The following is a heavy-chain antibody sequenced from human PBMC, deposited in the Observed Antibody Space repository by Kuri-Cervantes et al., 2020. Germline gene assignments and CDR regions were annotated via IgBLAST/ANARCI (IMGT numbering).Heavy chain of an antibody. CDR1: GFTFDDYA. J-gene: IGHJ6*03. Sequence: GGSLRLSCAASGFTFDDYAMSWVRQVPGKGLEWVSAINWNGGSTGYADFVKGRFTISRDSAKNSLYLQMNSLRAEDTALYYCARKRGGSFYYYMDVWGKGTTVTVSS. CDR2: INWNGGST. CDR3: ARKRGGSFYYYMDV. V-gene: IGHV3-20*04. D-gene: IGHD3-16*01.